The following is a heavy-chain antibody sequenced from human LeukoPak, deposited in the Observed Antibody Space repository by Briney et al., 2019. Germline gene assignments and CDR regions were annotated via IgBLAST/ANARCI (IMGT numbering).Heavy chain of an antibody. Sequence: LTGGSLRLSCAASGFTFSSYAMHWVRQAPGKGLEWVVVISYDGSNKYYADSVKGRFTISRDNSKNTLYLQMNSLRAEDTAVYYCARAHGSGSYTGIDYWGQGTLVTVSS. CDR3: ARAHGSGSYTGIDY. J-gene: IGHJ4*02. D-gene: IGHD3-10*01. CDR1: GFTFSSYA. CDR2: ISYDGSNK. V-gene: IGHV3-30*04.